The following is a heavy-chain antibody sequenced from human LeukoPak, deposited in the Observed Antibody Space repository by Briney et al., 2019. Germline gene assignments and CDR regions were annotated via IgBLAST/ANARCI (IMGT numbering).Heavy chain of an antibody. CDR1: GFTFSSYG. Sequence: GGSLRLSCAASGFTFSSYGMHWVRQAPGKGLEWVSVIYSGGTTYYANSVKGRFTISRDNAKNSLYLQMNSLRAEDTAVYYCARDRVGMDVWGKGTTVTVSS. D-gene: IGHD3-10*01. CDR3: ARDRVGMDV. J-gene: IGHJ6*03. CDR2: IYSGGTT. V-gene: IGHV3-NL1*01.